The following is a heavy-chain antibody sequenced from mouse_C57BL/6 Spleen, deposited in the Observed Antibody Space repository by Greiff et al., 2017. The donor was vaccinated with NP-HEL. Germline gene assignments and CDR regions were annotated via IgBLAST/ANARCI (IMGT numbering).Heavy chain of an antibody. V-gene: IGHV1-61*01. Sequence: QVQLQQPGAELVRPGSSVKLSCKASGYTFTSYWMAWVKQRPGQGLEWIGNIFPSDSETHYNQKFKDKATLTVDKSSTTAYMQLSSLTSEDSAVYYCARDYYVYDVFYWGFDVWGTGTTVTVSS. CDR2: IFPSDSET. D-gene: IGHD2-2*01. J-gene: IGHJ1*03. CDR3: ARDYYVYDVFYWGFDV. CDR1: GYTFTSYW.